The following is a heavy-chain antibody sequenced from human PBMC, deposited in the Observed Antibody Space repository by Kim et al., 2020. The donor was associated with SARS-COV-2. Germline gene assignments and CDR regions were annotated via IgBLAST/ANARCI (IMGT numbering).Heavy chain of an antibody. V-gene: IGHV4-4*09. CDR2: ST. Sequence: STNYNPTLKRRVTIAVDTSKNQFSLKLSSVTAADTAVYYCARSLFRYFDLWGRGTLVTVSS. D-gene: IGHD3-10*02. CDR3: ARSLFRYFDL. J-gene: IGHJ2*01.